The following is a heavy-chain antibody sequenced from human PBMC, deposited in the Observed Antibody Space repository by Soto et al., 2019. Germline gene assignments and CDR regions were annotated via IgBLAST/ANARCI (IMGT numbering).Heavy chain of an antibody. Sequence: SGPTLVNPTQTLTLTCTFSGFSLSTSGMCVSWIRQPPGKALEWLALIDWDDDKYYSTSLKTRLTISEDTSKNQVVLTMTNMDPVDTATYYCARISRVSSRHRGYYFDYWGQGTLVTVSS. J-gene: IGHJ4*02. CDR2: IDWDDDK. V-gene: IGHV2-70*01. CDR3: ARISRVSSRHRGYYFDY. D-gene: IGHD2-2*01. CDR1: GFSLSTSGMC.